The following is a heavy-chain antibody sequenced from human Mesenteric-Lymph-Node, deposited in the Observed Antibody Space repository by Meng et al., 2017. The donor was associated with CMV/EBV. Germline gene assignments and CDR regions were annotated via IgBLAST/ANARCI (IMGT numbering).Heavy chain of an antibody. CDR1: GFTFNNYY. CDR3: ARGGYDFWSGYGGP. CDR2: INSDGSIT. Sequence: GGSLRLSCAASGFTFNNYYMHWVRQAPGKGLVWVSRINSDGSITVYADSVKGRFTISRDNAKSTVYLQMNSLRGDDTAVYFCARGGYDFWSGYGGPWGQGTLVTVSS. V-gene: IGHV3-74*01. D-gene: IGHD3-3*01. J-gene: IGHJ5*02.